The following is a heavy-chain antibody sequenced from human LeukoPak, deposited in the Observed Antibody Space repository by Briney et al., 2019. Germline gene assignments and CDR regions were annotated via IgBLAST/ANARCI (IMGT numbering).Heavy chain of an antibody. CDR3: ARGGGYTRFDD. Sequence: ESLNISLKGPGYTFTSFWIGWVRQMPGKGLGWMGIFYPGDSDTRLSPSFQGQLTLSADKSIRTAYLQWSSLKPSDTAIFYCARGGGYTRFDDWGQGTLVTVSS. D-gene: IGHD5-24*01. CDR2: FYPGDSDT. V-gene: IGHV5-51*01. J-gene: IGHJ4*02. CDR1: GYTFTSFW.